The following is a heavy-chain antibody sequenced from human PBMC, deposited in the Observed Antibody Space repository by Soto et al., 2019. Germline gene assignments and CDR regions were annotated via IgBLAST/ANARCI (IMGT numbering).Heavy chain of an antibody. D-gene: IGHD6-19*01. J-gene: IGHJ4*02. CDR2: IKSKIHGETT. CDR3: TTTGGHLRSESFDN. CDR1: GFTLSEGY. Sequence: EVQVVESGGGLVKPGGSLRLSCAASGFTLSEGYMNWVSQAPGKGLEWVGRIKSKIHGETTEYIVPVEGRFAISRDDSKNTVYLQMNSLKTEDTAVYYCTTTGGHLRSESFDNCGPGTLVTVYS. V-gene: IGHV3-15*07.